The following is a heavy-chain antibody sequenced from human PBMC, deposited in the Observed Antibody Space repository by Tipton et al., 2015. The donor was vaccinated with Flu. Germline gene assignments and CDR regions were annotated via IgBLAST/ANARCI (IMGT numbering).Heavy chain of an antibody. D-gene: IGHD3-10*01. Sequence: CAASGFKFDDYAMHWVRQPPGKGLEWVSGISWTSGSMGYADSVKGRFTISRDNAKSSLFLQVNSLRAEDTAIYYCAKDRTTHYYGGMDVWGQGITVTVSS. V-gene: IGHV3-9*01. CDR2: ISWTSGSM. CDR1: GFKFDDYA. J-gene: IGHJ6*02. CDR3: AKDRTTHYYGGMDV.